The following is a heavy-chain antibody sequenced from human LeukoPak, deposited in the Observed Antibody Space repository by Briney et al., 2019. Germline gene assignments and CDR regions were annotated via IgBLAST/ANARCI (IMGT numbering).Heavy chain of an antibody. J-gene: IGHJ6*02. Sequence: PGGSLRLSCAASGFTFRSYSMNWVRQAPGKGLEWVSYISSGSSTIYYADSVKGRLTISRDNAKDSLYLQMNSLRDEDTAVYYSARAHFGLDVWGQGTTVTVSS. CDR1: GFTFRSYS. V-gene: IGHV3-48*02. D-gene: IGHD3-3*02. CDR3: ARAHFGLDV. CDR2: ISSGSSTI.